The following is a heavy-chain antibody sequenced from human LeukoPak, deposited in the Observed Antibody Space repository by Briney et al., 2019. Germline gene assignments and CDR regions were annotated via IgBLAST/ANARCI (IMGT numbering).Heavy chain of an antibody. V-gene: IGHV1-18*01. Sequence: GASVKLSCKASGYTFTSYGISWVRQAPGQGLEWMGWISAYNGNTNYAQKLQGRVTMTTDTSTSTAYMELRSLRSDDTAVYYCARWIQLWLGYYYMDVWGKGTTVTVSS. J-gene: IGHJ6*03. CDR1: GYTFTSYG. CDR2: ISAYNGNT. CDR3: ARWIQLWLGYYYMDV. D-gene: IGHD5-18*01.